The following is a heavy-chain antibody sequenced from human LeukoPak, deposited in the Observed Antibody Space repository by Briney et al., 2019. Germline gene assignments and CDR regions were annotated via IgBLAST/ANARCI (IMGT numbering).Heavy chain of an antibody. J-gene: IGHJ6*04. V-gene: IGHV3-23*01. CDR1: GFTFSTYG. D-gene: IGHD2-2*01. Sequence: GASLRLSCAASGFTFSTYGMSWVRQAPGEGLEWVSSFGGSGGTTYYADSVKGRFTISRDNSKSALYLQMNSLRAEDTAVYYCARYCSSISCYSAYYGMDVWGKGTTVTVSS. CDR3: ARYCSSISCYSAYYGMDV. CDR2: FGGSGGTT.